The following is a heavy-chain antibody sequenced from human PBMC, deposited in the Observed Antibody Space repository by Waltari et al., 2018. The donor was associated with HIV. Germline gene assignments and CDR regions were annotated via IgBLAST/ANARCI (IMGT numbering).Heavy chain of an antibody. Sequence: QLQLQESGPGLVKPSETLSLTCSVPGGSISSSSYYWGWISQPPGKGLEWIGSIYYSGSTYYNPSLKSRVTISVDTSKNQFSLNLNSVTAADTAVYFCAKHMTALVPFDYWGQGTLVTVSS. CDR1: GGSISSSSYY. D-gene: IGHD5-18*01. V-gene: IGHV4-39*01. J-gene: IGHJ4*02. CDR2: IYYSGST. CDR3: AKHMTALVPFDY.